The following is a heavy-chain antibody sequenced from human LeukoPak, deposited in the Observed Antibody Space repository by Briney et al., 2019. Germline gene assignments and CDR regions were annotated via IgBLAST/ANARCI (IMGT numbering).Heavy chain of an antibody. Sequence: ASVKVSCKTYGSTFTWFLIHWVRQAPGQGLEWVGTINPRGDITSYAQRFQGRVTLTEDTSTSTFYMELSSLTSDDTAVYFCARPAYCDGANCGYWLDPWGPGTLVTVSS. J-gene: IGHJ5*02. V-gene: IGHV1-46*01. CDR2: INPRGDIT. D-gene: IGHD2-21*01. CDR3: ARPAYCDGANCGYWLDP. CDR1: GSTFTWFL.